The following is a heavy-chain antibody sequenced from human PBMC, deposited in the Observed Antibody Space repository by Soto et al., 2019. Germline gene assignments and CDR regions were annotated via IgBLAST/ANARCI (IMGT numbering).Heavy chain of an antibody. J-gene: IGHJ6*03. Sequence: PGGSLRLSCAASGFTFSSHAMGWLRQAPGTEPEWVAFVDGSGADTSYADSVEGRFTISRDNSKNSLYLHMNSLRAEDTAVYYCARDGVPVLQQDPHYYYYMDVWGKGTTVTVS. CDR1: GFTFSSHA. D-gene: IGHD4-4*01. CDR2: VDGSGADT. CDR3: ARDGVPVLQQDPHYYYYMDV. V-gene: IGHV3-23*01.